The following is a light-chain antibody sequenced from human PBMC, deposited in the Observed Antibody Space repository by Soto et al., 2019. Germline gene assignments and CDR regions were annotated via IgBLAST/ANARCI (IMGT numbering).Light chain of an antibody. CDR2: ANT. V-gene: IGLV1-40*01. J-gene: IGLJ3*02. Sequence: QSVLTQPPSVSGAPGQRVTISCTGSRSNIGAVFDVHWYQQLPGTAPKLLIYANTNRPSGVPDRFSGSKSGTSASLAITGLQAEDEADYYCQSYDNSLSAWVFGGGTKLTVL. CDR3: QSYDNSLSAWV. CDR1: RSNIGAVFD.